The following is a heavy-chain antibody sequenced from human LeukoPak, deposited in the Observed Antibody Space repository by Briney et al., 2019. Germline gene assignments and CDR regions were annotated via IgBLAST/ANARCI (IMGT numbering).Heavy chain of an antibody. V-gene: IGHV4-4*02. CDR3: ASTPPSLPYDILTGYQSAEN. CDR2: IYHSGST. D-gene: IGHD3-9*01. Sequence: SETLSLTCAVSGGSISSSNWWSWVRQPPGKGLEWIGEIYHSGSTNYNPSLKSRVTISVDKSMNQFSLKLSSVTAADTAVYYCASTPPSLPYDILTGYQSAENWGQGTLVTVSS. J-gene: IGHJ4*02. CDR1: GGSISSSNW.